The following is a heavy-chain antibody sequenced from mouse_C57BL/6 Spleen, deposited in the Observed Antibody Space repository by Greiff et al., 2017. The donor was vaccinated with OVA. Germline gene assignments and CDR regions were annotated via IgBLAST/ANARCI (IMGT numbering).Heavy chain of an antibody. V-gene: IGHV1-52*01. Sequence: QVQLQQPGAELVRPGSSVKLSCKASGYTFTSYWMHWVKQRPIQGLEWIGNIDPSDSETHYNQKFKDKATLTVDKSSSTAYMQLSSLTSEDSAVYYGARHYYGSSLWYFDVWGTGTTVTVSS. CDR3: ARHYYGSSLWYFDV. J-gene: IGHJ1*03. CDR2: IDPSDSET. D-gene: IGHD1-1*01. CDR1: GYTFTSYW.